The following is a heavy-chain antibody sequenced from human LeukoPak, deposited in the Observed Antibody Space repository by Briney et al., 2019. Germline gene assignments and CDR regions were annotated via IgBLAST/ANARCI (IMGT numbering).Heavy chain of an antibody. CDR2: INHSGST. D-gene: IGHD2-2*02. CDR3: ARLICSSTSCYIIDY. CDR1: GGSFSGYY. J-gene: IGHJ4*02. V-gene: IGHV4-34*01. Sequence: PSETLSLTCAVYGGSFSGYYWSWIRQPPGKGLEWIGEINHSGSTNYNPSLKSRVTMSVDTSKNQFSLKLSSVTAADTAVYYCARLICSSTSCYIIDYWGQGTLVTVSS.